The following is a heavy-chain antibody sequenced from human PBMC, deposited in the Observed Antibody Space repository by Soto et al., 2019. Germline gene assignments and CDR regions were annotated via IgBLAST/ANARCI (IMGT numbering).Heavy chain of an antibody. J-gene: IGHJ4*02. CDR1: GGTFSSYT. Sequence: QVQLVQSGAEVKKPGSSVKVSCKASGGTFSSYTISCVRQAPGHGLEWMGRIIPLLGMANYAQKCQGRVTITADKSTRTAYMELSSLSSEDKAVSYCASVVEPHAIFGVLRDSWGQGTLFTVST. D-gene: IGHD3-3*01. CDR2: IIPLLGMA. V-gene: IGHV1-69*02. CDR3: ASVVEPHAIFGVLRDS.